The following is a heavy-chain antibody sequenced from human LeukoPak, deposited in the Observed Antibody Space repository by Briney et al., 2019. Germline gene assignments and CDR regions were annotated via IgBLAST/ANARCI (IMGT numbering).Heavy chain of an antibody. J-gene: IGHJ4*02. CDR1: GFTFSSYS. CDR3: AASTKHTAMVDY. D-gene: IGHD5-18*01. CDR2: IGSSSSYI. Sequence: GGSLRLSCAASGFTFSSYSMNWVRQAPGKGLEWVSSIGSSSSYIYYADSVKGRFTISRDNAKNSPSLQMNSLRAEDTAVYYCAASTKHTAMVDYWGQGTLVTVSS. V-gene: IGHV3-21*01.